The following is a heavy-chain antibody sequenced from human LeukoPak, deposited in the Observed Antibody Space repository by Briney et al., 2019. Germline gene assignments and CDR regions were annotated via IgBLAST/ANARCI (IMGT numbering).Heavy chain of an antibody. V-gene: IGHV3-23*01. CDR2: ISSTGGEI. J-gene: IGHJ3*02. D-gene: IGHD6-6*01. CDR3: VRRDIYTTSSWGAFDI. Sequence: PGGSLRLSCAASGFTFSRYVMSWVRQVPGRRPDWVSTISSTGGEIFYADSVKGRFTISRDNSNNMVYLQMDSLRTDDTALYYCVRRDIYTTSSWGAFDIWGQGTLVTASS. CDR1: GFTFSRYV.